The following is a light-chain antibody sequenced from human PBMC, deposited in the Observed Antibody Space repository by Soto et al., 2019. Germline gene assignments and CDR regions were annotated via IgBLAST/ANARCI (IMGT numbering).Light chain of an antibody. CDR1: SSDISGYNY. V-gene: IGLV2-14*01. CDR2: EVS. J-gene: IGLJ2*01. Sequence: QSVLTQPASVSGSPGQSITISCTGTSSDISGYNYVSWYQQHPGKAPKLMIYEVSNRPSGVSNRFSGSKSANTASLTISGLQAEDEADYYCSSYTSSSTLLFGGGTKLTVL. CDR3: SSYTSSSTLL.